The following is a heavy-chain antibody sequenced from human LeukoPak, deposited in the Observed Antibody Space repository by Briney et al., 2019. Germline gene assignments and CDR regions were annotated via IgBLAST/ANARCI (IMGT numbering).Heavy chain of an antibody. V-gene: IGHV4-61*02. J-gene: IGHJ4*02. CDR3: ARSYCTNGVCYRWDY. D-gene: IGHD2-8*01. Sequence: SETLSLTCTVSGGSISSGSYYWSWIRQPAGKGLEWIGRIYTSGSTYYNPSLKSRVTISVDTSKNQFSLKLSSVTAADTAVYYCARSYCTNGVCYRWDYWGQGTLVTVSS. CDR2: IYTSGST. CDR1: GGSISSGSYY.